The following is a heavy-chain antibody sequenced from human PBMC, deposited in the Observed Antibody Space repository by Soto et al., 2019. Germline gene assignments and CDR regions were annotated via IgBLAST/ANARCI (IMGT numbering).Heavy chain of an antibody. J-gene: IGHJ4*02. V-gene: IGHV3-30*18. D-gene: IGHD6-13*01. CDR2: ISYDGSNK. CDR1: GFTFSSYG. Sequence: QVQLVESGGGVVQPGRSLRLSCAASGFTFSSYGMHWVRQAPGKGLEWVAVISYDGSNKYYADSVKGRFTISRDNSKNTLYLQMNSMRAEDTAVYYCAKDGFRAAAVPGFDYWGQGTLVTGSS. CDR3: AKDGFRAAAVPGFDY.